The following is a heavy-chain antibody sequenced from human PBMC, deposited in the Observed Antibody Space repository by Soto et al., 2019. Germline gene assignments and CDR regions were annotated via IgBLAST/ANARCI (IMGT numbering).Heavy chain of an antibody. CDR1: GGTFSSYA. CDR2: IIPIFGTA. CDR3: ARDRALFLGYSHGYYFDY. J-gene: IGHJ4*02. Sequence: ASVKVSCKASGGTFSSYAISWVRQAPGQGLEWMGGIIPIFGTANYAQKFQGRVTITADESTSTAYMELSSLRSEDTAVYYCARDRALFLGYSHGYYFDYWGQGTLVTVSS. V-gene: IGHV1-69*13. D-gene: IGHD5-18*01.